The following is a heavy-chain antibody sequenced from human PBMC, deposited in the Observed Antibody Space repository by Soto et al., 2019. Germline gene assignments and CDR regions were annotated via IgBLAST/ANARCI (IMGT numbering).Heavy chain of an antibody. CDR1: GGSFRGYY. J-gene: IGHJ4*02. Sequence: SETLSLTCAVYGGSFRGYYWSWIRQPPGKGLEWIGEINHSGSTNYNPSLKSRVTISVDTSKNQFSLKLSSVTAADTAVYYCASEGLWATLDYWGKGKMVTVSS. V-gene: IGHV4-34*01. CDR3: ASEGLWATLDY. D-gene: IGHD5-18*01. CDR2: INHSGST.